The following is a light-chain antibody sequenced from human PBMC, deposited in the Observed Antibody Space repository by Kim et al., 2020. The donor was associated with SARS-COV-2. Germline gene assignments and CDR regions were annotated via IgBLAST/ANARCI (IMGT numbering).Light chain of an antibody. V-gene: IGKV3-11*01. CDR3: QQHSKWPPAPS. CDR1: HNIGIN. Sequence: EIVLTQSPATLSLSPGEGATLSCRASHNIGINLAWYQQTRGQAPRLLIYDAAIRATGIPDKFSGGGSGTDFTLTISSLDPEDFAIYFCQQHSKWPPAPSFGGGTKLEI. CDR2: DAA. J-gene: IGKJ4*01.